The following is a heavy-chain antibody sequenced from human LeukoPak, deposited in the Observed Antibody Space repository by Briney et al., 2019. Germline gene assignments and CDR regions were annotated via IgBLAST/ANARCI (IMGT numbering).Heavy chain of an antibody. J-gene: IGHJ4*02. V-gene: IGHV3-23*01. CDR1: GFSFSSYV. D-gene: IGHD1-26*01. Sequence: GGSLRLSCAASGFSFSSYVMSWVRQAPGKGLEWVSAVSGSGGSTYSADSVKGRFTISRDNSKNMVYLQTSSLRAEDTAVYYCARAGSWSSRPYFDYWGQGILVSVSS. CDR2: VSGSGGST. CDR3: ARAGSWSSRPYFDY.